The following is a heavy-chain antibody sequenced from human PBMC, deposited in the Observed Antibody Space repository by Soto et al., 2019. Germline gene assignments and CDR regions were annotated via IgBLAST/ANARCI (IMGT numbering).Heavy chain of an antibody. V-gene: IGHV3-30*18. CDR1: GFTFSSYG. CDR3: AKDRPILTTVTTWGVGRTKNYYYYMDV. Sequence: PGGSLRLSCAASGFTFSSYGMHWVRQAPGKGLEWVAVISYDGSNKYYADSVKGRFTISRDNSKNTLYLQMNSLRAEDTAVYYCAKDRPILTTVTTWGVGRTKNYYYYMDVWGKGTTVTVSS. D-gene: IGHD4-17*01. CDR2: ISYDGSNK. J-gene: IGHJ6*03.